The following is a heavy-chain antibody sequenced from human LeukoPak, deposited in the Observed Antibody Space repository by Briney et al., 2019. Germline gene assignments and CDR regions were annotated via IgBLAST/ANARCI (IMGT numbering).Heavy chain of an antibody. CDR2: IYYSGST. J-gene: IGHJ6*02. D-gene: IGHD2-2*01. CDR3: ARDFRAYCSSTSCATYYYYYGMDV. V-gene: IGHV4-31*03. CDR1: GGSLSSGGYY. Sequence: SETLSLTCTVSGGSLSSGGYYWSWIRQHPGTGLEWIGYIYYSGSTYYNPSLKSRVTISVDTSKNQFSLKLSSVTAADTAVYYCARDFRAYCSSTSCATYYYYYGMDVWGQGTTVTVSS.